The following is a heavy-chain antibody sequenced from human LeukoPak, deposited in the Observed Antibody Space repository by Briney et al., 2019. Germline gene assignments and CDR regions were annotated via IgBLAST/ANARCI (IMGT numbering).Heavy chain of an antibody. CDR2: ISYDGSNK. D-gene: IGHD1-14*01. Sequence: PGGSLRLSCAASGFTFSSYGMHWVRQAPGKGLEWVGVISYDGSNKYYADSLKARFTLSIDNPKHTLYLQMTSLRAQDTAVYYCANLSPRYPGPVGYWGQEPWSPSPQ. V-gene: IGHV3-30*18. J-gene: IGHJ4*01. CDR3: ANLSPRYPGPVGY. CDR1: GFTFSSYG.